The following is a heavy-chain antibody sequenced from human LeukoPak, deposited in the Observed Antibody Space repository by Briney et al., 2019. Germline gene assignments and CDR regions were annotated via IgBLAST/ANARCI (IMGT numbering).Heavy chain of an antibody. CDR3: ARDASMVRGVATHYFDY. D-gene: IGHD3-10*01. J-gene: IGHJ4*02. Sequence: GRSLRLSCAASGFTFSSYAMHWVRQAPGKGLEWVAVISYDGSNKYYADSVKGRFTISRDNSKNTLYLQMNSLRAEDTAVYYCARDASMVRGVATHYFDYWSQGTLVTVSS. CDR2: ISYDGSNK. CDR1: GFTFSSYA. V-gene: IGHV3-30-3*01.